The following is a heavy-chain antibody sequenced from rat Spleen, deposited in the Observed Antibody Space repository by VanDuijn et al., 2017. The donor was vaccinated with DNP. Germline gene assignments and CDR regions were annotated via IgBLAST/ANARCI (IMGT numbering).Heavy chain of an antibody. CDR1: GFTFSDYY. CDR3: TTDQNWYFDF. J-gene: IGHJ1*01. Sequence: EVQLVESGGGLVQPGRTLKRSCAASGFTFSDYYMAWVRQAPTTGLEWVASISYDGGSTYYRDSVKGRFTISRDNAKSSLYLQMDSLRSEDKDTYYCTTDQNWYFDFWGPGTMVTVSS. V-gene: IGHV5-20*01. CDR2: ISYDGGST.